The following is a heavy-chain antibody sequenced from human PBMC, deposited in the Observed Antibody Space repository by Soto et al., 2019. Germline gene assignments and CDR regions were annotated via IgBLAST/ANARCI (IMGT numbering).Heavy chain of an antibody. J-gene: IGHJ4*01. Sequence: GGSLRLSCAAPGFPFTTARINWVRPAPRKGLGWGGRIKNKKDGGAADFAAPGKGRFAISRDDSKNMVDLKMNNLKTEDTAFYYCTTDSYFTRELVLFDFWGLGTLVTVS. CDR1: GFPFTTAR. CDR3: TTDSYFTRELVLFDF. D-gene: IGHD1-7*01. CDR2: IKNKKDGGAA. V-gene: IGHV3-15*07.